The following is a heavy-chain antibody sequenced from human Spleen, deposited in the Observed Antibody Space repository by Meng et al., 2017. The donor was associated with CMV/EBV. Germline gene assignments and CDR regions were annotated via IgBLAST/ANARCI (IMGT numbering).Heavy chain of an antibody. Sequence: TSYYLHWVRQAPGQGLEWMGMINPNTDTTTYAQRFQGRVSMTRDTSTSTVYMELSSLRSEDTAVYYCAREAGGPYLSSWYSGNYFDYWGQGTLVTVSS. V-gene: IGHV1-46*01. D-gene: IGHD6-13*01. CDR3: AREAGGPYLSSWYSGNYFDY. J-gene: IGHJ4*02. CDR2: INPNTDTT. CDR1: TSYY.